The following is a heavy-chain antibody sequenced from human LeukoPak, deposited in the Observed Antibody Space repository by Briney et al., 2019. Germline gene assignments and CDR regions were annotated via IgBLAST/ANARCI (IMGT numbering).Heavy chain of an antibody. V-gene: IGHV4-61*02. Sequence: MPSETLSLTCTVSGGSISSGGYYWSWIRQPAGKGLEWIGRIYTSGSTNYNPSLKSRVTMSVDTSKNQFSLKLSSVTAADTAVYYCARDYSYGAFDIWGQGTMVTVSS. CDR3: ARDYSYGAFDI. D-gene: IGHD5-18*01. CDR2: IYTSGST. J-gene: IGHJ3*02. CDR1: GGSISSGGYY.